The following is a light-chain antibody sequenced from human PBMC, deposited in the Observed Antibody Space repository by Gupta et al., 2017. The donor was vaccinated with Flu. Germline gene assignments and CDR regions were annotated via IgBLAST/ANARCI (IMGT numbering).Light chain of an antibody. V-gene: IGKV3-15*01. CDR2: TAS. J-gene: IGKJ4*01. CDR3: QQDNNSPLT. CDR1: QTVDSN. Sequence: EIVMTQSPATLSLSPGEGATLSCRASQTVDSNLAWYQQKPGQAPRLLLYTASTRASGVPARFSGSGSGTEFTLTISSLQSEDFAVYFCQQDNNSPLTFGGGTKVEIK.